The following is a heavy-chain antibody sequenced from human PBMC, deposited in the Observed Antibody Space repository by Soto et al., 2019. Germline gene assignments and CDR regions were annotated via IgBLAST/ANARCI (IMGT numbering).Heavy chain of an antibody. CDR3: ADGGRYPYY. J-gene: IGHJ4*02. Sequence: EVVLMESGGGMVQPGGSLRLSCAASGFSFRNYAMNWVRQAPGKGLEWVSAISNSFSDGNTHYADSVKGRFTISRDNDKNTVFLEMTSLRADDTAVYYCADGGRYPYYWGPGTLVIVSS. D-gene: IGHD1-26*01. CDR2: ISNSFSDGNT. CDR1: GFSFRNYA. V-gene: IGHV3-23*01.